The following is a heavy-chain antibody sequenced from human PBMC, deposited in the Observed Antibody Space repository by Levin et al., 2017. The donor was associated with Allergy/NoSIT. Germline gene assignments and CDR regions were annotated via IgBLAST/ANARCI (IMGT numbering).Heavy chain of an antibody. CDR2: ISGSGGST. CDR3: EASGYGDLFDY. D-gene: IGHD3-22*01. CDR1: GFTFSSYA. Sequence: PGGSLRLSCAASGFTFSSYAMNWVRQAPGKGLEWVSAISGSGGSTYYADSVKGRFTISRDNSKNTLYLQMNSLRAEDTALYYCEASGYGDLFDYWGQGTLVTVSS. V-gene: IGHV3-23*01. J-gene: IGHJ4*02.